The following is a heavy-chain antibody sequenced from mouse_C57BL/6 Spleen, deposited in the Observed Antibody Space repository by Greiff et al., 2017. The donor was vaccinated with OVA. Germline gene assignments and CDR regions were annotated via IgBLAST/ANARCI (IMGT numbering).Heavy chain of an antibody. CDR3: VRQPFYYYGYFDY. J-gene: IGHJ2*01. CDR2: IRSKSNNYAT. V-gene: IGHV10-1*01. Sequence: EVKLMESGGGLVQPKGSLKLSCAASGFSFNTYAMNWVRQAPGKGLEWVARIRSKSNNYATYYADSVKDRFTISRDDSESMLYLQMNNLKTEDTAMYYCVRQPFYYYGYFDYWGQGTTLTVSS. D-gene: IGHD1-1*01. CDR1: GFSFNTYA.